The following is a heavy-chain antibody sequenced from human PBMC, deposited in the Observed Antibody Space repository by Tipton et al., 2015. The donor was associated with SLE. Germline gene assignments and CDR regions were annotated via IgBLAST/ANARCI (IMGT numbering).Heavy chain of an antibody. V-gene: IGHV4-39*01. CDR3: ARHDDTGKHVTAFDV. Sequence: TLSLTCSVSGGSVNNKNYYWGWIRQPPGKGLEWIGTIYYSGSTYYNPSLKSRVTISVDTSNNQFSLKVDSVTATDTAVYFCARHDDTGKHVTAFDVWGQGTMVTVSS. J-gene: IGHJ3*01. CDR1: GGSVNNKNYY. CDR2: IYYSGST. D-gene: IGHD1-1*01.